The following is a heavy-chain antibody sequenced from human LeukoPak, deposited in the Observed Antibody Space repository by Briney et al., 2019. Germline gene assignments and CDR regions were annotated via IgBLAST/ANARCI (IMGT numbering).Heavy chain of an antibody. CDR1: GGSISTYY. CDR2: IYYTGST. CDR3: ARGISSSWYKY. J-gene: IGHJ4*02. Sequence: SETLSLTCTLSGGSISTYYWSWVRQPPGKRLEWIGYIYYTGSTDYNPSLKSRVTMSVDTSKNQFSLKLSSVTAADTAVYYCARGISSSWYKYWGQGTLVTVSS. V-gene: IGHV4-59*01. D-gene: IGHD6-13*01.